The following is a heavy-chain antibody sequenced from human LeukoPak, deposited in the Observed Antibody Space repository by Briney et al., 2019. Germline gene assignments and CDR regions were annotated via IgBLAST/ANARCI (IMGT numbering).Heavy chain of an antibody. Sequence: PSETLSLTCTVSGGSISSYYWSWIRQPPGKGLEWIGYIYYSGSTNYNPSLKSRVAISVDTSKNQFSLKLSSVTAADTAVYYCARYTLGYDSWGQGTLVTVSS. CDR1: GGSISSYY. D-gene: IGHD2-15*01. CDR2: IYYSGST. CDR3: ARYTLGYDS. V-gene: IGHV4-59*12. J-gene: IGHJ4*02.